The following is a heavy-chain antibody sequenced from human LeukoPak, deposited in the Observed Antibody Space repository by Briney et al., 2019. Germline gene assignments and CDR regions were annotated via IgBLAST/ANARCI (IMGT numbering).Heavy chain of an antibody. V-gene: IGHV4-61*02. CDR3: ARDCGGVFCYYCMDV. CDR2: IYTSGST. Sequence: SETLSLTYSVSGGSISSGSYYWSWIRQPAGKGLEWIGRIYTSGSTNYNPSLKSRVTISVDTSKNQFSLKLSSVTAADTAVYYCARDCGGVFCYYCMDVWGKGTTVTVSS. D-gene: IGHD2-21*01. CDR1: GGSISSGSYY. J-gene: IGHJ6*03.